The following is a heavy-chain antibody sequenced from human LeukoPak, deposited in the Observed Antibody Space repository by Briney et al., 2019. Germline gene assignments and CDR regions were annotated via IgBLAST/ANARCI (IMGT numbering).Heavy chain of an antibody. Sequence: GESLRLSCAASGFTVSSNYMTWVRQAPGRGLEWVSSISGSGGSTYYADSVKGRFTISRDNSKNTLYLQMYSLRAEDTAVYYCAKVEGASKASVYWGQGALVTVSS. J-gene: IGHJ4*02. CDR1: GFTVSSNY. CDR3: AKVEGASKASVY. D-gene: IGHD1-1*01. CDR2: ISGSGGST. V-gene: IGHV3-23*01.